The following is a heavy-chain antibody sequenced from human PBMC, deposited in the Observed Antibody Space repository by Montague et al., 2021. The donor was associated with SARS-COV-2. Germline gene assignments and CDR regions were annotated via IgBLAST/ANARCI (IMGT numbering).Heavy chain of an antibody. J-gene: IGHJ3*02. CDR2: IYHSGTT. CDR3: GREKAGGLRNVFDI. V-gene: IGHV4-38-2*02. CDR1: GFSIGSCHY. Sequence: SETLSLTCTVSGFSIGSCHYCGWIRQPPGKGLEWIGSIYHSGTTYYNPPLQSRLTMSIDTTTNQFSLKLTSVTAADTAVFFCGREKAGGLRNVFDIWGQGTTVTVSS.